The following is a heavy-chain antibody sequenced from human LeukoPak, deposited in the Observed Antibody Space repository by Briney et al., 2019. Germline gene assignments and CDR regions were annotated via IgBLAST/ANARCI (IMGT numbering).Heavy chain of an antibody. CDR1: GGTFTSYG. Sequence: GASVKVSCKASGGTFTSYGISWVRQAPGQGLEWMGWISAYNGNTNYAQKLQGRVTMTTDTSMSTAYMELRSLRSDDTAVYYCARDRGYYDSSGFLFRYYGMDVWGQGTTVTVSS. V-gene: IGHV1-18*01. CDR2: ISAYNGNT. D-gene: IGHD3-22*01. CDR3: ARDRGYYDSSGFLFRYYGMDV. J-gene: IGHJ6*02.